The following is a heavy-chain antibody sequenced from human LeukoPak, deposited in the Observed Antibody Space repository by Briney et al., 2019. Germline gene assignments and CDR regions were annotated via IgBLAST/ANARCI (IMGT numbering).Heavy chain of an antibody. V-gene: IGHV4-34*01. J-gene: IGHJ3*02. CDR2: INHSGST. CDR3: ARAITMIVVVYQGAFDI. D-gene: IGHD3-22*01. CDR1: GGSFSGYY. Sequence: SETLSLTCAVYGGSFSGYYWSWVRQPPGKGLEWIGEINHSGSTNYNPSLKSRVTISVDTSKNQFSLKLSSVTAADTAVYYCARAITMIVVVYQGAFDIWGQGTMVTVSS.